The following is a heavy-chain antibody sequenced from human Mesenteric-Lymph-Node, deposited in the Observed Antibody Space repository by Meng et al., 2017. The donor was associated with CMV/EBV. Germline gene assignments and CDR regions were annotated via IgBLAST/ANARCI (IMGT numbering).Heavy chain of an antibody. CDR2: LYYGGST. CDR1: SDSISSGSQY. D-gene: IGHD5-12*01. CDR3: ARQASGYDFGWFDP. J-gene: IGHJ5*02. Sequence: SSDSISSGSQYWGWVRQPPGKGLEWIGSLYYGGSTYYNASLKSRVTISADTSRNQFSLEVRSVTAADTAVYYCARQASGYDFGWFDPWGQGTLVTVSS. V-gene: IGHV4-39*01.